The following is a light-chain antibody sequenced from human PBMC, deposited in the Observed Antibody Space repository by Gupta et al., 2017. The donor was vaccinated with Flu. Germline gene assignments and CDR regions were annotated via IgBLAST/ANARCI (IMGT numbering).Light chain of an antibody. CDR2: EVS. Sequence: DVVLTQTPLSLSGIPGQPASISCKSSQSLLYSDGKTYLYWYVQRPGQPPQPLIYEVSNRGSGVSDRFSGSGSGTDFTLKISRVEAEDVGVYYCRQNIHLPWTFGQGTKVEIK. V-gene: IGKV2D-29*01. CDR3: RQNIHLPWT. J-gene: IGKJ1*01. CDR1: QSLLYSDGKTY.